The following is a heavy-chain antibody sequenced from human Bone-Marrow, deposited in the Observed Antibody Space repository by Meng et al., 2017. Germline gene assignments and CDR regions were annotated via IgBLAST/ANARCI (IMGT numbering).Heavy chain of an antibody. J-gene: IGHJ4*02. Sequence: SETLSLTCTVSGGSISSGSYYWSWIRQPAGKGLEWIGRIYTSGSTSYNPSLKSRVTISVDTSKNQFSLKLSSVTAADTAVYYCARGGAAAGKEPPFDYWGQGTLVTVSS. CDR1: GGSISSGSYY. CDR2: IYTSGST. D-gene: IGHD6-13*01. CDR3: ARGGAAAGKEPPFDY. V-gene: IGHV4-61*02.